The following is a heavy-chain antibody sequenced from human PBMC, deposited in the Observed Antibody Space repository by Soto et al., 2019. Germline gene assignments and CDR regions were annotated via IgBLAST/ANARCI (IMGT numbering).Heavy chain of an antibody. CDR1: GGSISNSNW. V-gene: IGHV4-4*02. CDR2: IFHSGST. Sequence: SETLSLTCAVSGGSISNSNWWTWVRQPPGKGLDWIGEIFHSGSTNYNSSLMGRVTISVDKANNQFSLKLSSVTAADTAVYYCARQGSVHLDFDYWGQGTLVTVSS. J-gene: IGHJ4*02. CDR3: ARQGSVHLDFDY.